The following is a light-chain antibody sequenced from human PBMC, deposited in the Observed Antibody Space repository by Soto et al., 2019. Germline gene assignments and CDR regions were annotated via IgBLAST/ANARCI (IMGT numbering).Light chain of an antibody. CDR1: KNDIGVYDL. CDR2: EVV. Sequence: QSALTQPPSASGSPGQSVTISCTGTKNDIGVYDLVSWYQHHPGKAPRLIIYEVVQLPSGVPDRFSGSKSGNTASLTVSGLQAADEADYCCKSYAGSNTYVFGSGTKVTVL. V-gene: IGLV2-8*01. CDR3: KSYAGSNTYV. J-gene: IGLJ1*01.